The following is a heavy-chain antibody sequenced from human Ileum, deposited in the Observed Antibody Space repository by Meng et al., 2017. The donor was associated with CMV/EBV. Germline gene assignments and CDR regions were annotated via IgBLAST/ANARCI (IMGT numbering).Heavy chain of an antibody. V-gene: IGHV4-38-2*02. CDR2: IYQTGTT. CDR1: NFSISSGYY. CDR3: GRGPRQADPSVGP. D-gene: IGHD2-15*01. Sequence: SETLSLTCTVSNFSISSGYYWGWIRQPPGKGLEFLASIYQTGTTFSNPSLKSRLSISVDTSKNQFSLTLASVTASDTAVYYCGRGPRQADPSVGPWGRGLLVTVSS. J-gene: IGHJ5*02.